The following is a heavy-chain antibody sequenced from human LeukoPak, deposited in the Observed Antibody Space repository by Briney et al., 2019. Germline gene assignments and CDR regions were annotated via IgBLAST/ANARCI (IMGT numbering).Heavy chain of an antibody. CDR1: GFTFSSNG. J-gene: IGHJ4*02. V-gene: IGHV3-30*03. D-gene: IGHD3-3*01. Sequence: GGSLRLSCAASGFTFSSNGMSWVRQAPGKGLEWVALISYDGSDKYDADSVKGRFTISRVNSKNTLYLQMNSLRAEDTAVYYCARDYDFWSGYYRRKGFDYWGQGTLVTVPS. CDR3: ARDYDFWSGYYRRKGFDY. CDR2: ISYDGSDK.